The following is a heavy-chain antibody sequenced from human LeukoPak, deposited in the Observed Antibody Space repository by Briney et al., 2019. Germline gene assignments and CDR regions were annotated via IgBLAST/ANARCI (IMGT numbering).Heavy chain of an antibody. CDR1: GGSISSYY. CDR3: ASGDANTAAAFDI. CDR2: ISTSGSTNY. V-gene: IGHV4-4*07. D-gene: IGHD4-17*01. J-gene: IGHJ3*02. Sequence: SDTLSLTCTVSGGSISSYYWNWIRQPAGKGLEWIGRISTSGSTNYNYNPSLKSRVTMPVDTSKNQFSLKLSSVTAADTAVYYCASGDANTAAAFDIWGQGTMVTVSS.